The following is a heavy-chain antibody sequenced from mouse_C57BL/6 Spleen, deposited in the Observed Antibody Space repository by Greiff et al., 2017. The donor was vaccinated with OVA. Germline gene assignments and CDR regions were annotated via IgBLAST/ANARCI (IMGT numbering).Heavy chain of an antibody. V-gene: IGHV1-5*01. CDR2: IYPGNSDT. CDR1: GYTFTSYW. D-gene: IGHD2-4*01. Sequence: VQLQQSGTVLARPGASVKMSCKTSGYTFTSYWMHWVKQRPGQGLEWIGAIYPGNSDTSYNQKFKGKAKLTAVTSASTAYMELSSLTNEDSAVYYCTHYDYDSAWFAYWGQGTLVTVSA. J-gene: IGHJ3*01. CDR3: THYDYDSAWFAY.